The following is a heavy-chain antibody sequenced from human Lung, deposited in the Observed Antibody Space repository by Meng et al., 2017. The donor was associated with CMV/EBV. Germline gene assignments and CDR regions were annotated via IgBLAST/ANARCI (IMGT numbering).Heavy chain of an antibody. CDR3: VGGPTDYYALDV. CDR2: ISASNRNI. D-gene: IGHD4-11*01. J-gene: IGHJ6*02. CDR1: GFLFRTNS. Sequence: GESXKISCAASGFLFRTNSLNWVRQAPGKGLELVSYISASNRNIYYADSVTSGFTISRDNTKKSLFLQMNSLRVEDTAVYYCVGGPTDYYALDVWGQGAPVTVSS. V-gene: IGHV3-48*04.